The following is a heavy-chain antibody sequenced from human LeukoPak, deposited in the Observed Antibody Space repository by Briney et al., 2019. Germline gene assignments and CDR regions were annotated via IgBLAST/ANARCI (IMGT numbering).Heavy chain of an antibody. Sequence: GGSLRLPCAASGFTFSSYSMNWVRQAPGKGLEWVSSISSSSSYIYYADSVKGRFTISRDNAKNSLYLQMNSLRAEDTAVYYCARDPFEGSGSYLNWFDPWGQGTLVTVSS. J-gene: IGHJ5*02. D-gene: IGHD3-10*01. CDR2: ISSSSSYI. CDR3: ARDPFEGSGSYLNWFDP. CDR1: GFTFSSYS. V-gene: IGHV3-21*01.